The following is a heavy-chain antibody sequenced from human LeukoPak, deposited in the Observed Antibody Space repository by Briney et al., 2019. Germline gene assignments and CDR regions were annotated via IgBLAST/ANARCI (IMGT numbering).Heavy chain of an antibody. CDR1: RSSFSDYS. D-gene: IGHD5-12*01. Sequence: GGSLRLSCEASRSSFSDYSMTWIRQAPGKGLEWVANIKLDGSEKNYVDSVKGRFTISRDNARDSLYLQMNNLRGEDTAIYYCARDAGNSGYGCDLWGQGTLVTVSS. CDR3: ARDAGNSGYGCDL. CDR2: IKLDGSEK. V-gene: IGHV3-7*01. J-gene: IGHJ5*02.